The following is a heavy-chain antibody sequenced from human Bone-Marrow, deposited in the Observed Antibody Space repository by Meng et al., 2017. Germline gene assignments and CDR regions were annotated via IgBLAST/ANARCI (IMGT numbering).Heavy chain of an antibody. D-gene: IGHD3-10*01. Sequence: GESLKISCAASGFTFSSYAMSWVRQAPGKGLEWVSAISGSGGSTYYADSVKGRFTISRDNSKNTLYLQMNSMAAEDTDVYYCAKVVRLLRFGVDYWGQGTLVTVSS. CDR2: ISGSGGST. V-gene: IGHV3-23*01. CDR1: GFTFSSYA. J-gene: IGHJ4*02. CDR3: AKVVRLLRFGVDY.